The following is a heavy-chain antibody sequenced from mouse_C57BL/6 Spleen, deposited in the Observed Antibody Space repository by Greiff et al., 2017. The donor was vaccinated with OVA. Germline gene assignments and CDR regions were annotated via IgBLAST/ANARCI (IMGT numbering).Heavy chain of an antibody. Sequence: QVQLQQPGAELVRPGSSVKLSCKASGYTFTSYWMHWVKQRPIQGLEWIGNIDPSDSETHYNQKFKDKATLTVDKSSSTADMQLSSLTTEDYAVYYCARRGIRDSSFFAYWGQGTLVTVSA. CDR1: GYTFTSYW. CDR2: IDPSDSET. J-gene: IGHJ3*01. D-gene: IGHD3-2*01. V-gene: IGHV1-52*01. CDR3: ARRGIRDSSFFAY.